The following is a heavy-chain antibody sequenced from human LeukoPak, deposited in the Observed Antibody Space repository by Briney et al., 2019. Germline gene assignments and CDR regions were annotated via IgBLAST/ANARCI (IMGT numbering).Heavy chain of an antibody. Sequence: GGSLRLSCAASGFTVSSNYMNWVRQAPGKGLEWVSIIYSGGSTYYADSVKGRFTISRDNSKNTLYLQMNSLRAEGTAVYYCARDLGSGWNFDYWGQGTLVTVSS. CDR3: ARDLGSGWNFDY. CDR1: GFTVSSNY. D-gene: IGHD6-19*01. CDR2: IYSGGST. J-gene: IGHJ4*02. V-gene: IGHV3-53*01.